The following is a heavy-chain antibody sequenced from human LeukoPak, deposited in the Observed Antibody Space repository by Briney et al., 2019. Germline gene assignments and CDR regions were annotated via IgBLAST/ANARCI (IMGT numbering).Heavy chain of an antibody. CDR3: ARDLLSRPPDIVVVPAAISMYPYYYYGMDV. V-gene: IGHV1-69*13. J-gene: IGHJ6*02. CDR2: IIPIFGTA. CDR1: GGTFSSYA. Sequence: SVKVSCKASGGTFSSYAISWVRQAPGQGLEWMGGIIPIFGTANYAQKFQGRVTITADESTSTAYMELSSLRSEDTAVYYCARDLLSRPPDIVVVPAAISMYPYYYYGMDVWGQGTTVTVSS. D-gene: IGHD2-2*02.